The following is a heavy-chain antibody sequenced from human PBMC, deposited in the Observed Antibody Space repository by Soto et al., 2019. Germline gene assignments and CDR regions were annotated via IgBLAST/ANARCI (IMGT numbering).Heavy chain of an antibody. V-gene: IGHV2-5*02. Sequence: QITLKESGPTMVKPTQTLTLTCTISGFSLRNSGVGVGWIRQPPGKALEWLALIYWDDDKRYSPSLKSRLTITKDTSKNQVVLTMTNMDPVDTATYYWAHLTTGGFYVDYWGQGTLVTVSS. D-gene: IGHD4-17*01. CDR1: GFSLRNSGVG. J-gene: IGHJ4*02. CDR3: AHLTTGGFYVDY. CDR2: IYWDDDK.